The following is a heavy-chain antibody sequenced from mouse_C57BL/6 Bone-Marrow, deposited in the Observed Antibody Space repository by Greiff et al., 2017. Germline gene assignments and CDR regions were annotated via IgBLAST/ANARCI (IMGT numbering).Heavy chain of an antibody. CDR2: ISDGGSYT. V-gene: IGHV5-4*01. Sequence: DVQLVESGGGLVKPGGSLKLSCAASGFTFSSYAMSWVRQTPEKRLEWVATISDGGSYTYYPDNVKGRFTISRDNAKNNLYLQMSHLKSEDTAMYYCARGELRSYYYAMDYWGQGTSVPVSS. J-gene: IGHJ4*01. D-gene: IGHD1-1*01. CDR1: GFTFSSYA. CDR3: ARGELRSYYYAMDY.